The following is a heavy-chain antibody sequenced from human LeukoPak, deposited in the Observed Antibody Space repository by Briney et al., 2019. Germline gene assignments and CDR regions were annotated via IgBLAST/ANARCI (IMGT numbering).Heavy chain of an antibody. D-gene: IGHD2-15*01. Sequence: QTGGSLRLSCAASGFTSSRCAMRWVRQTPGKGLEWVSAICYNGGSTHYADSVKGRFTISRDDSKNTVYLQMNRLRAEDTAVYYCAKEGSGDDCYSACYFDYWGQGTLVTVSS. J-gene: IGHJ4*02. CDR3: AKEGSGDDCYSACYFDY. CDR2: ICYNGGST. CDR1: GFTSSRCA. V-gene: IGHV3-23*01.